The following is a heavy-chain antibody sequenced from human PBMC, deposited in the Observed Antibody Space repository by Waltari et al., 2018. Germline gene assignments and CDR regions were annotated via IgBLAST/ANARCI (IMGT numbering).Heavy chain of an antibody. CDR1: GGSIISGGSY. Sequence: QVQLQESGPGLVKPSQTLSLTCTVSGGSIISGGSYLSWIRQHPGKGLEWIGYIYHSGSTYYNPSLKSRVTISVDRSKNQFSLKLSSVTAADTAVYYCARARIQLWAYYFDYWGQGTLVTVSS. CDR3: ARARIQLWAYYFDY. D-gene: IGHD5-18*01. CDR2: IYHSGST. J-gene: IGHJ4*02. V-gene: IGHV4-31*03.